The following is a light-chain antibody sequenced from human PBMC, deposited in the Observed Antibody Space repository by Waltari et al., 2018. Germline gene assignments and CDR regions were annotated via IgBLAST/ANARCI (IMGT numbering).Light chain of an antibody. V-gene: IGKV1-5*03. CDR3: QQYSSFST. J-gene: IGKJ2*01. Sequence: DIQMTQSPSTLSASVGDRVTISCRASQNVGTWLAWYQKKPGKAPKLLIYMASSLESGVPSRFSGSGSGTEFTLTISSLQPDDFATYSCQQYSSFSTFGQGTKV. CDR2: MAS. CDR1: QNVGTW.